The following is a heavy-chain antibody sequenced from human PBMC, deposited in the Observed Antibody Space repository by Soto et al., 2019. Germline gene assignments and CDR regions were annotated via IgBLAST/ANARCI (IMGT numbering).Heavy chain of an antibody. J-gene: IGHJ4*02. V-gene: IGHV4-39*01. CDR1: GGSISSSSYY. D-gene: IGHD4-17*01. Sequence: QLQLQESGPGLVKPSETLSLTCTVSGGSISSSSYYWGWIRQPPGKGLEWIGSIYYSGSTYYNPSLKSRVTISVDTSKNQFSLKLSSVTAADTAVYYCARLTVKGFLGGWGQGTLVTVSS. CDR3: ARLTVKGFLGG. CDR2: IYYSGST.